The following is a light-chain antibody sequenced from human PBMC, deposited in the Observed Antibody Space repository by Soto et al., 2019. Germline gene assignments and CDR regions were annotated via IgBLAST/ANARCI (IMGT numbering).Light chain of an antibody. J-gene: IGKJ4*01. Sequence: DIQMTQSPSSLSASVGDRVTISCRASQSISNYLNWYQHKPGKAPKLLIYSASSLQSGVPSRFSGSGSGTEFTLTISSLQPEDVASYYCHQSYSTPWRAFGGGTKVEIK. CDR1: QSISNY. CDR3: HQSYSTPWRA. CDR2: SAS. V-gene: IGKV1-39*01.